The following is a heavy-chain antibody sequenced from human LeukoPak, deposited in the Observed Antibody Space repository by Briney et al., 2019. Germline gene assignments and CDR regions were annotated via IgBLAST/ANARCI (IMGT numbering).Heavy chain of an antibody. CDR3: AREGRDGYNHGY. J-gene: IGHJ4*02. Sequence: GGSLRLSCAASGFTFSSFEMNWVRQAPGKGLEWVSYIDSSGRTMYYGDSVRGRFTISRDNAKNSLFLQINSLRAEDTAVYYCAREGRDGYNHGYWGQGTLVTVSS. CDR1: GFTFSSFE. D-gene: IGHD5-24*01. V-gene: IGHV3-48*03. CDR2: IDSSGRTM.